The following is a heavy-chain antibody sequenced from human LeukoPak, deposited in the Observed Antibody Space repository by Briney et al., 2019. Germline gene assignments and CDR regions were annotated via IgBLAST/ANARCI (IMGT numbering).Heavy chain of an antibody. D-gene: IGHD1-26*01. CDR3: AKDQIALIVGATLEDY. V-gene: IGHV3-30*04. J-gene: IGHJ4*02. CDR2: ISYDGSDK. CDR1: GFNFNSYT. Sequence: PGGSLRLSCAASGFNFNSYTMHWVRQAPGKGLEWVAVISYDGSDKFYADSVKGRFTISRDNSKNTLYLQINSLRAEDTAVYYCAKDQIALIVGATLEDYWGQGTLVTVSS.